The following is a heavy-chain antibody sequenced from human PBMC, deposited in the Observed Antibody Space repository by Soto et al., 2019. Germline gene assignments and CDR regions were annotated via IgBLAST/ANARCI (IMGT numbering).Heavy chain of an antibody. CDR3: ARVTEQYDSSGYYFPDAFDI. D-gene: IGHD3-22*01. CDR1: GFTVSSNY. Sequence: EVQLVETGGGLIQPGGSLRLSCAASGFTVSSNYMSWVRQAPGKGLEWVSVIYSGGSTYYADSVKGRFTISRDNSKNTLYLQMNSLRAEDTDVYYCARVTEQYDSSGYYFPDAFDIWGQGTMVTVSS. CDR2: IYSGGST. J-gene: IGHJ3*02. V-gene: IGHV3-53*02.